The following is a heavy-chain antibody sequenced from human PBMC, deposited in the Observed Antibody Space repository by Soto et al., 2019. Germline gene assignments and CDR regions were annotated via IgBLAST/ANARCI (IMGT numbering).Heavy chain of an antibody. CDR2: IIPTFGTA. CDR1: GGTFSSYA. V-gene: IGHV1-69*06. Sequence: SVQLSCTASGGTFSSYAISWVRQAPGQGLEWMGGIIPTFGTANYAQKFQGRVTITADKSTSTAYMELSSLRSEDTAVYYCASTNDDYDSSGYYISWGKGNLVRVSS. CDR3: ASTNDDYDSSGYYIS. J-gene: IGHJ4*02. D-gene: IGHD3-22*01.